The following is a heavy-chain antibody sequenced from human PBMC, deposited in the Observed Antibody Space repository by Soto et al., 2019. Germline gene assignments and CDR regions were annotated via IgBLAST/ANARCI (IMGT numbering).Heavy chain of an antibody. D-gene: IGHD2-21*02. J-gene: IGHJ5*02. CDR1: GASVSGRSHY. Sequence: SETLSLTCAVSGASVSGRSHYWGWVRQPPGKGLEWIGSMYYSGSTYYNPSLKSRVTISVDTSKHQFSLKLSSVTAADTAVYYCVGNIGVVTAIRCFDPWGRGSRVAVAS. CDR2: MYYSGST. V-gene: IGHV4-39*01. CDR3: VGNIGVVTAIRCFDP.